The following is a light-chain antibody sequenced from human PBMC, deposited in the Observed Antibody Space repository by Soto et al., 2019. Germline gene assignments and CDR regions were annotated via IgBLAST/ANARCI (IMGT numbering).Light chain of an antibody. V-gene: IGLV9-49*01. Sequence: QLVLTQPPSASASLGASVTLTCTLSSGYSNYKVDWYQQRPGKGPRFVMRVGTGGMVGSKGDGIPDRFSVLGSGLNRYLTIKNIQEEDESDYNCGADHGSGSNFVVVFGGGTQLTVL. CDR3: GADHGSGSNFVVV. CDR2: VGTGGMVG. J-gene: IGLJ2*01. CDR1: SGYSNYK.